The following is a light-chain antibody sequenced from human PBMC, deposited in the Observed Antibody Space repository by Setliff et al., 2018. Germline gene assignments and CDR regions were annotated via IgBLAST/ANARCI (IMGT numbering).Light chain of an antibody. CDR3: CSYTSSSHPV. CDR2: DVS. CDR1: SSDVGGYNR. V-gene: IGLV2-18*02. J-gene: IGLJ3*02. Sequence: QSALTQPPSVSGSPGHSVTISCTGTSSDVGGYNRVSWYQHPPGTAPKLMIYDVSHRPSGVPDRFSGSKSGNTASLTIPGLQAEDEADYYCCSYTSSSHPVFGGGTKGTVL.